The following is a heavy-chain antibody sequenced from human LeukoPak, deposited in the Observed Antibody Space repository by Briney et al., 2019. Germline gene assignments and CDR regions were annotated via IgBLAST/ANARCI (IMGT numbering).Heavy chain of an antibody. J-gene: IGHJ4*02. CDR3: ARGRFLEWFPVYYFDY. V-gene: IGHV1-2*02. D-gene: IGHD3-3*01. CDR2: INPNSGGT. CDR1: GYTFTGYY. Sequence: GASVKVSCKASGYTFTGYYMHWVRQAPGQGLEWMGWINPNSGGTNYAQKFQGRVTMTRDTSISTAYMELSRLRSDDTAVYYCARGRFLEWFPVYYFDYWGQGTLVTVSS.